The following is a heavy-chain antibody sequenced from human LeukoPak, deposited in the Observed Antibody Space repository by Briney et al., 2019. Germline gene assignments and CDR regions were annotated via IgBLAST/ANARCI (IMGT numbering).Heavy chain of an antibody. CDR3: ARNGRVRRVVKDLFEY. CDR2: VSPYNGNT. CDR1: GYTFTDYD. V-gene: IGHV1-18*01. Sequence: ASVRVSCKTSGYTFTDYDITWVRQAPGQGLEWMGRVSPYNGNTYYSQRFQDRVIITKDTSTGTAYMDLRDLRTDDTAMYYCARNGRVRRVVKDLFEYWGQGTLVTVSS. J-gene: IGHJ4*02. D-gene: IGHD3-10*01.